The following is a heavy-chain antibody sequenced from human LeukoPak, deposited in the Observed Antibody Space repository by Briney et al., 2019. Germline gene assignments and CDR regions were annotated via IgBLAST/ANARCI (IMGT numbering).Heavy chain of an antibody. Sequence: GGSLRLSCAASGFTFGSYKMNWVRQAPRKGLEGVSNINSSGTVIYYADSVKGRFTISRDKAKNPLYLQMNSLRAEDTAVYYCAARPIFFDYWGQGTLVTVSS. CDR3: AARPIFFDY. J-gene: IGHJ4*02. D-gene: IGHD6-6*01. CDR1: GFTFGSYK. V-gene: IGHV3-48*03. CDR2: INSSGTVI.